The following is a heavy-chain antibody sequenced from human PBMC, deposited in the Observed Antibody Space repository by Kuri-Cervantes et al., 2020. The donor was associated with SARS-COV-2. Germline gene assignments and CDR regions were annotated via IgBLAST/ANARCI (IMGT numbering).Heavy chain of an antibody. V-gene: IGHV1-8*01. CDR3: ARDIGSSWYDYYYGMDV. Sequence: ASVKVSCKASGYTFTSYDINWVRQATGQGLEWMGWMNPNSGNTGYAQKFQGRVTMTRNTSISTAYMELSSLRSEDTAVYYCARDIGSSWYDYYYGMDVWGQGTTVTVSS. CDR1: GYTFTSYD. D-gene: IGHD6-13*01. J-gene: IGHJ6*02. CDR2: MNPNSGNT.